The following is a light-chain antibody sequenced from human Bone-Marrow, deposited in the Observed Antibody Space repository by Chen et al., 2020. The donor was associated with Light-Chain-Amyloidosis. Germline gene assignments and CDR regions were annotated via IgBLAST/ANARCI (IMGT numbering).Light chain of an antibody. CDR3: QSADSSGTYAVI. CDR2: RDP. V-gene: IGLV3-25*03. Sequence: SYELTQPPSVSVSPGQTARITCSGDDLPTKYAYWYQQKPGQAPVLVIHRDPERPSGISERFSDSSSGTTATLTISGVQAEDEADYHCQSADSSGTYAVIFGGGTKLTVL. J-gene: IGLJ2*01. CDR1: DLPTKY.